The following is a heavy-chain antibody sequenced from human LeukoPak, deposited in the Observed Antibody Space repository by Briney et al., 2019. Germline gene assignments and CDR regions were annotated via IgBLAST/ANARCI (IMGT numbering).Heavy chain of an antibody. V-gene: IGHV3-7*03. CDR2: INSDGSEG. CDR1: GFTFSGFW. D-gene: IGHD6-6*01. Sequence: GGSLRLSCAVSGFTFSGFWMSWSRQAPGKGLEWVASINSDGSEGYYADVVKGRFTISRDNAKNLLYLQINSLRAEDTAVYYCARSSYSSSSSVWGQGTMVTVSS. CDR3: ARSSYSSSSSV. J-gene: IGHJ3*01.